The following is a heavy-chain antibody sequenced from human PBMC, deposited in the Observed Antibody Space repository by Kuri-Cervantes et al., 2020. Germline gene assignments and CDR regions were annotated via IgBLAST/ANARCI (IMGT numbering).Heavy chain of an antibody. CDR3: ARSYCGRTTCYPFFDN. CDR2: IYYSVNT. V-gene: IGHV4-59*01. D-gene: IGHD2-2*01. Sequence: SETLSPTGTVSGGSISPYYWSWTRQPQGKGLEWIGYIYYSVNTNYNPSLKSRVTISVDTSKNQFSLKLSSVTAADTAVYYCARSYCGRTTCYPFFDNWGQGTLVTVSS. CDR1: GGSISPYY. J-gene: IGHJ4*02.